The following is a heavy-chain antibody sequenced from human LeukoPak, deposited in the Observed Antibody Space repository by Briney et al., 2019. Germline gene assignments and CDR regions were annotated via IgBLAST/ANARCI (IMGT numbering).Heavy chain of an antibody. D-gene: IGHD6-13*01. V-gene: IGHV3-23*01. CDR1: GFTFSSYA. CDR3: AKVLGSSSWYADY. J-gene: IGHJ4*02. Sequence: PGGSLRLPCAASGFTFSSYAMSWVRQAPGKGLEWVSAISGSGGSTYYADSVKGRFTISRDNSKNTLYLQMNSLRAEDTAVYYCAKVLGSSSWYADYWGQGTLVTVSS. CDR2: ISGSGGST.